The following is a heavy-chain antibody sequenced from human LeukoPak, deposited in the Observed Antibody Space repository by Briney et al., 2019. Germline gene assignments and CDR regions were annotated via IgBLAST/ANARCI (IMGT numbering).Heavy chain of an antibody. CDR3: ARDAGNSGYGCDL. D-gene: IGHD5-12*01. CDR2: IRSSSET. CDR1: GFTFSQYS. V-gene: IGHV3-48*01. Sequence: GGSLRLSCAASGFTFSQYSMNWVRQAPGKGLEWVSHIRSSSETFYADSVKGRFTISRDNARNSLYLQMNNLRGEDPAIYYCARDAGNSGYGCDLWGQGTLVTVSS. J-gene: IGHJ5*02.